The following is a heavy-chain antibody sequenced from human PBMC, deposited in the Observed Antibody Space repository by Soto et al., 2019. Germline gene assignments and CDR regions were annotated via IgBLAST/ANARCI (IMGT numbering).Heavy chain of an antibody. CDR2: IHYSGST. CDR3: ARGHYDFWSGYFATIDY. J-gene: IGHJ4*02. Sequence: TLSLTCTVSGGSITNYYWSWIRQPPGKGLEWIGYIHYSGSTKYNPSLKSRVTISADTYKNQSSLKLSSVTAADTAVYYCARGHYDFWSGYFATIDYWGQGTLVTVSS. V-gene: IGHV4-59*08. D-gene: IGHD3-3*01. CDR1: GGSITNYY.